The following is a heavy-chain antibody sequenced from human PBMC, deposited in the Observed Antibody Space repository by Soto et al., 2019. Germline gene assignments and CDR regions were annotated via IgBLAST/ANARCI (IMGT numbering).Heavy chain of an antibody. CDR1: GGSVSSGSYY. V-gene: IGHV4-61*03. Sequence: QVQLQESGPGLVKPSETLSLTCTVSGGSVSSGSYYWSWIRQPPGKGLEWIGYIYYSGSTNYNPSLKSRVTISLDTSKYYFSLKLSSVTAADTAVYYCARDAHWGFDYWGQGTLVTVSS. J-gene: IGHJ4*02. CDR3: ARDAHWGFDY. CDR2: IYYSGST. D-gene: IGHD7-27*01.